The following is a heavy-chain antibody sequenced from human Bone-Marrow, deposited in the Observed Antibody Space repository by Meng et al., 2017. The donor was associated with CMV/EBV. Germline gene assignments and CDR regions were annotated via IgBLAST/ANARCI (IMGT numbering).Heavy chain of an antibody. CDR2: ISSSSSLL. CDR1: GFTFKSYT. J-gene: IGHJ4*02. V-gene: IGHV3-21*01. D-gene: IGHD1-26*01. Sequence: GESLKISCAASGFTFKSYTMNWVRQAPGKGLEWVSSISSSSSLLYYADSVKGRFTISRDNAKNSLYLQMNSLRAEDTAVYYCARVNSGSYPDYWGQGTLVTVSS. CDR3: ARVNSGSYPDY.